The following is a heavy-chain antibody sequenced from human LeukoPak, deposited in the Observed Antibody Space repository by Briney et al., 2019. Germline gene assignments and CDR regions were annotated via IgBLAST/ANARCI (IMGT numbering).Heavy chain of an antibody. D-gene: IGHD5/OR15-5a*01. V-gene: IGHV1-2*02. CDR3: ARGVSTAGAFDI. CDR2: INPNSGGT. Sequence: ASVKVSCKASGYTFTGYYMHGVRQAPGQGLEWMGWINPNSGGTNYAQKFQGKVTMTRDTSISTAYMELSRLRSDDTAVYYCARGVSTAGAFDIWGQGTMVTVSS. CDR1: GYTFTGYY. J-gene: IGHJ3*02.